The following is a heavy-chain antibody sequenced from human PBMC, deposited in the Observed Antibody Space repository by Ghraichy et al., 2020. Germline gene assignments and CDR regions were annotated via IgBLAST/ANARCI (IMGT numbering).Heavy chain of an antibody. CDR1: RGSISSGAYY. J-gene: IGHJ4*02. CDR2: IYYSGNA. CDR3: ARGRRTYYFDF. Sequence: SETLSLTCTVSRGSISSGAYYWSWVRQQPGKGLEYIGYIYYSGNAYYNPSLKSRLTISLDTSKNQFSLKMSSVTAADTAVYFCARGRRTYYFDFWGQGTLVTVS. V-gene: IGHV4-31*03.